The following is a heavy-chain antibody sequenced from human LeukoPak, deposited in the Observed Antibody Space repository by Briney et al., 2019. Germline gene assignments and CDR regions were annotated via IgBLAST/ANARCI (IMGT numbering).Heavy chain of an antibody. CDR3: ARRGTSSSWAHFDY. V-gene: IGHV3-72*01. CDR1: GFTFSGYS. CDR2: TRKKANSYTT. J-gene: IGHJ4*02. Sequence: PGGSLRLSCAASGFTFSGYSMNWVRQAPGKGLEWVGRTRKKANSYTTQYAASVKGRFTISRDDSKNSLYLQMNSLKTEDTAVYYCARRGTSSSWAHFDYWGQGTLVTVSS. D-gene: IGHD6-13*01.